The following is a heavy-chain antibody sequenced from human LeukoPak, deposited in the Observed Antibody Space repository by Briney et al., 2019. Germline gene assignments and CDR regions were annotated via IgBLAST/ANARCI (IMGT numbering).Heavy chain of an antibody. V-gene: IGHV3-23*01. D-gene: IGHD3-10*01. J-gene: IGHJ4*02. CDR1: GFTFSKYA. Sequence: GGSLRLSCAASGFTFSKYAMSWVRQAPGKGLEWVSSISGSGGSTYYADSVKGRFTLSRDTSKNTLYLQMNSLRAEDTALYYCAKGHSGNYYNDLDYWGQGTLVTVSS. CDR3: AKGHSGNYYNDLDY. CDR2: ISGSGGST.